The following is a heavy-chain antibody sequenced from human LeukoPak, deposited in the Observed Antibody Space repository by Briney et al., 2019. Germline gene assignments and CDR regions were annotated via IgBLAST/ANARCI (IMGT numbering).Heavy chain of an antibody. D-gene: IGHD2-2*01. V-gene: IGHV3-74*01. CDR3: ARELVVRAGDYFDY. Sequence: GGSLRLSCAASGFTLSNNWMHWVRQAPGKGLMWVSRINSDGSSTRYADSVKGRFTISRDNAKNTLYLQMNSLRAEDTAVYYCARELVVRAGDYFDYWGQGTLVVVSS. CDR2: INSDGSST. J-gene: IGHJ4*02. CDR1: GFTLSNNW.